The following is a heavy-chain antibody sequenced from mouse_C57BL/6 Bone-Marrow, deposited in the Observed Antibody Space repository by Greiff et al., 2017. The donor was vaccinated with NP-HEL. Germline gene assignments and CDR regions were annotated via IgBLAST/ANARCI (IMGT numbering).Heavy chain of an antibody. CDR2: IWGVGST. CDR3: ASDDGNYGGFAY. V-gene: IGHV2-6*01. Sequence: VQLQQSGPGLVAPSQSLSITCTVSGFSLTSYGVDWVRQSPGKGLEWLGVIWGVGSTNYNSALKSRLSISKDNSKSQVFLKMNSLQTDDTAMYYCASDDGNYGGFAYWGQGTLVTVSA. J-gene: IGHJ3*01. D-gene: IGHD2-1*01. CDR1: GFSLTSYG.